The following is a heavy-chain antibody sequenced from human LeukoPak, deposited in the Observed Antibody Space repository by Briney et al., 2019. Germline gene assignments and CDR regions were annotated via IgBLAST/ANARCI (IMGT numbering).Heavy chain of an antibody. CDR3: ARSLRLLWFGELFPPHLDY. CDR1: GGSFSGYY. V-gene: IGHV4-34*01. J-gene: IGHJ4*02. Sequence: PSETLSLTCAVYGGSFSGYYWSWIRQPPGKGLEWIGEINHSGSTNYNPSLKSRVTISVDTSKNQFSLKLSSVTAADTAVYYCARSLRLLWFGELFPPHLDYWGQGTLVTVSS. D-gene: IGHD3-10*01. CDR2: INHSGST.